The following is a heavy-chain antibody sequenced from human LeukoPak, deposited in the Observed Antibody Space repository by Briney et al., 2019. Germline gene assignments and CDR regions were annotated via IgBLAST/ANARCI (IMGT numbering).Heavy chain of an antibody. CDR1: GGSISSGGYY. D-gene: IGHD2-15*01. V-gene: IGHV4-31*03. CDR2: IYYSGST. Sequence: SQTLCLTCTVSGGSISSGGYYWSWIRQHPGKGLEWIGYIYYSGSTYYNPSLKSRVTISVDTSKNQFSLKLSSVTAADTAVYYCARDGSSLGLHYNWFDPWGQGTLVTVSS. J-gene: IGHJ5*02. CDR3: ARDGSSLGLHYNWFDP.